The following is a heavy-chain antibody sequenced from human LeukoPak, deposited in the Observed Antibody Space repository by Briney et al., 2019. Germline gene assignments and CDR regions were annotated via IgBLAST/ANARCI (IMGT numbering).Heavy chain of an antibody. CDR3: ALKAGYYGSYDY. CDR2: ISAYNGNT. Sequence: ASVKVSCKGSGYTFTSYGISWVRQAPGQGLEWMGWISAYNGNTNYTQKLQGRVTMTTDTSTSTAYMELRSLRSDDTAVYYCALKAGYYGSYDYWGQGTLVTVSS. CDR1: GYTFTSYG. V-gene: IGHV1-18*01. D-gene: IGHD3-10*01. J-gene: IGHJ4*02.